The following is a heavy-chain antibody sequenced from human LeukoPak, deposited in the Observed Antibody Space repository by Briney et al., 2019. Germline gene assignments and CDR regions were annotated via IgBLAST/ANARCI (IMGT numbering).Heavy chain of an antibody. J-gene: IGHJ3*02. D-gene: IGHD6-19*01. V-gene: IGHV4-59*01. CDR3: ARVAAPDAFDI. Sequence: SETLSLTCTVSGGPISSYYWSWIRQPPGQGLEWIGYIYYSGSTNYNPSLKSRVTISVDTSKNQFSLKLSSVTAADTAVYYCARVAAPDAFDIWGQGTMVTVSS. CDR1: GGPISSYY. CDR2: IYYSGST.